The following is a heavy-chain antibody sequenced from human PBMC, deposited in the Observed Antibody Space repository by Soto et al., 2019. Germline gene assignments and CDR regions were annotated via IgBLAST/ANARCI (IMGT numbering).Heavy chain of an antibody. D-gene: IGHD6-19*01. CDR1: GFTFSSYS. Sequence: PGGSLRLSCAASGFTFSSYSMNWVRQAPGKGLEWVSSISSSSYIYYADPVKGRFTISRDNAKNSLYLQMNSLRAEDTAVYYCARENGGSGWYINYFDYWGQGTLVTVSS. V-gene: IGHV3-21*01. CDR3: ARENGGSGWYINYFDY. J-gene: IGHJ4*02. CDR2: ISSSSYI.